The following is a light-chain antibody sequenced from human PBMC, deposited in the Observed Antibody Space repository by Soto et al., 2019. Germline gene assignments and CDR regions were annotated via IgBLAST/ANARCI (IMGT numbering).Light chain of an antibody. CDR1: QDISSY. CDR2: AAS. V-gene: IGKV1-9*01. CDR3: QQLKSYPLS. J-gene: IGKJ4*01. Sequence: DIQLTQSPSFLSASVGDRVTITCRTSQDISSYLAWYQQKPGKAPQLLISAASTLQSGVPSRFSGSGSLTELTLTSSSLQPEDFATYYCQQLKSYPLSFGGGTKVEI.